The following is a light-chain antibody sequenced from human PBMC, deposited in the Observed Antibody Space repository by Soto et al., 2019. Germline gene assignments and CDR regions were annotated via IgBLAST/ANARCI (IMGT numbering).Light chain of an antibody. CDR1: QSLSSSY. V-gene: IGKV3-20*01. Sequence: EIVLTQSPGTLSLSPGERATLSCRASQSLSSSYLAWYQQKPGQAPRLLVYGASRRASGIPDRFSGSGSGTDFTFTISGLEPEDFAVYYCQHYGASPQTFGQGTKV. J-gene: IGKJ1*01. CDR3: QHYGASPQT. CDR2: GAS.